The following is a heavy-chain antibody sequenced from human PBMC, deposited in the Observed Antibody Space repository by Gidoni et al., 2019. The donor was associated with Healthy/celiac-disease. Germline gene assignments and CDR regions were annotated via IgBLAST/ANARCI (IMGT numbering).Heavy chain of an antibody. Sequence: QVQLQESGPGLVKPSETLSLTCTVSGGSISSYYWSWIRQPAGKGLEWIGRLYNSGSTNYNPALKSRVTMSVDTSKNQFSLKLSSVTAADTAVYYCARWADVRYSYYYGMDVWGQGTTVTVSS. CDR2: LYNSGST. V-gene: IGHV4-4*07. J-gene: IGHJ6*02. D-gene: IGHD3-9*01. CDR3: ARWADVRYSYYYGMDV. CDR1: GGSISSYY.